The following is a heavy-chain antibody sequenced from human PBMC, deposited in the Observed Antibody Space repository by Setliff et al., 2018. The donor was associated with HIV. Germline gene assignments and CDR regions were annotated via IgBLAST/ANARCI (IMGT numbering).Heavy chain of an antibody. CDR1: GGSFSGHS. CDR2: INRSGSA. J-gene: IGHJ4*02. D-gene: IGHD3-22*01. V-gene: IGHV4-34*01. CDR3: ARLTTAYYYDSSAYYHPV. Sequence: SETLSLTCAVYGGSFSGHSWTWIRQPPGKGLEWIGEINRSGSANYNRSLKSRVTMSVDTSKNQFSLKLSSVTAADTAVFYCARLTTAYYYDSSAYYHPVWGQGTLVTVSS.